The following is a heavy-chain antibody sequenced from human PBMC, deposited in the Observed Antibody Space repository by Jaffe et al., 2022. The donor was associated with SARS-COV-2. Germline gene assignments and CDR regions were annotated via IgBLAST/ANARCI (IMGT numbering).Heavy chain of an antibody. CDR3: ARVRGRRGYSYGSYYFDY. CDR2: INPNSGGT. V-gene: IGHV1-2*02. Sequence: QVQLVQSGAEVKKPGASVKVSCKASGYTFTGYYMHWVRQAPGQGLEWMGWINPNSGGTNYAQKFQGRVTMTRDTSISTAYMELSRLRSDDTAVYYCARVRGRRGYSYGSYYFDYWGQGTLVTVSS. D-gene: IGHD5-18*01. J-gene: IGHJ4*02. CDR1: GYTFTGYY.